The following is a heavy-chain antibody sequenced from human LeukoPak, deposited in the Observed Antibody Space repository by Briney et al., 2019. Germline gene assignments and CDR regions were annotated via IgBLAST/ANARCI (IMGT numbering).Heavy chain of an antibody. J-gene: IGHJ4*02. V-gene: IGHV3-30*18. CDR1: GFTFSSYG. Sequence: PGGSLRLSCAAPGFTFSSYGMHWVRQAPGKGLEWVAVISYDGSNKYYADSVKGRFTISRDNSKNTLYLQMNSLRAEDTAVYYCAKDSPWSSYDYWGQGTLVTVSS. D-gene: IGHD6-13*01. CDR3: AKDSPWSSYDY. CDR2: ISYDGSNK.